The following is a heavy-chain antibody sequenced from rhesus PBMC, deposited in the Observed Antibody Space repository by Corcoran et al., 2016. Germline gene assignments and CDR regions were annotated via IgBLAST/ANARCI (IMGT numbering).Heavy chain of an antibody. V-gene: IGHV4-65*02. Sequence: QVQLQDSGPGLVNPSETLSLTCGGSGGSISISNWWILIRQPPGKGLALIGNIVGSTVSTNSNPSLQSRGTVSKATSKNQLSLKLSSVTAADAAVYYCARHRFSSWSSDFWGQGVLVTVSS. CDR1: GGSISISNW. CDR2: IVGSTVST. J-gene: IGHJ4*01. CDR3: ARHRFSSWSSDF. D-gene: IGHD6-13*01.